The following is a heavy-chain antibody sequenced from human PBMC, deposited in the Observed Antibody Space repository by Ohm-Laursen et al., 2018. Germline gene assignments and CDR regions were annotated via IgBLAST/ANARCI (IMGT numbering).Heavy chain of an antibody. D-gene: IGHD6-13*01. CDR3: ARDAGYSSSWRHFDY. CDR2: INSDGSST. J-gene: IGHJ4*02. V-gene: IGHV3-74*01. CDR1: GFTFSSYW. Sequence: SLRLSCAASGFTFSSYWMHWVRQAPGKGLVWVSRINSDGSSTSYADSVKGRFTISRDNAKNTLYLQMNSLRAEDTAVYYCARDAGYSSSWRHFDYWGQGTLVTVSS.